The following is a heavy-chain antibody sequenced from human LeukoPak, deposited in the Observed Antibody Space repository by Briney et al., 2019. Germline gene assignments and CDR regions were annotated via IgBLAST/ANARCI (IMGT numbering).Heavy chain of an antibody. Sequence: GGSLRLSCAASGFTFSSYAMHWVRQAPGKGLEWVAVISYDGSNKYYADSVKGRFTISRDNSKNTLYLQMNSLRAEDTAVYYCARCPSYYYYMDVWGKGTTVTVSS. CDR3: ARCPSYYYYMDV. J-gene: IGHJ6*03. CDR1: GFTFSSYA. CDR2: ISYDGSNK. V-gene: IGHV3-30-3*01.